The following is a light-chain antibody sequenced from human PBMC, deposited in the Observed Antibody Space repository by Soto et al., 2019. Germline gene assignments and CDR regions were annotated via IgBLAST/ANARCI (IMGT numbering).Light chain of an antibody. V-gene: IGKV3-20*01. CDR1: QSISRS. CDR2: GAS. J-gene: IGKJ1*01. CDR3: QQYGTSPRT. Sequence: EIVLTQSPAILSVSPGERATLSCRASQSISRSLAWYQQKPGQAPRVLIYGASSRATGIPDRFSGSGSGTDFTLTITSLEPEDFAVYYCQQYGTSPRTFGQGTKVDIK.